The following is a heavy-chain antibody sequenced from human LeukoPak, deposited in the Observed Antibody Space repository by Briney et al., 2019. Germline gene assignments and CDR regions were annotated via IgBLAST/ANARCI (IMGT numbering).Heavy chain of an antibody. CDR2: IYPGDSDT. CDR1: GYSFTSYW. D-gene: IGHD3-22*01. CDR3: ARTGDSSGDYFDY. V-gene: IGHV5-51*01. Sequence: GASLKISCKGSGYSFTSYWIGWVRQLPGKGLEWMGIIYPGDSDTRYSPSFQGQVTISADKSISTAYLQWSSLKASDTAMYYCARTGDSSGDYFDYWGQGTLVTVSS. J-gene: IGHJ4*02.